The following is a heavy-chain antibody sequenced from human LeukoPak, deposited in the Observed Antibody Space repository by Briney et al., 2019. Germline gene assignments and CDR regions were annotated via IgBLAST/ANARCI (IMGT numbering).Heavy chain of an antibody. Sequence: GRSLRLSCAASGFTFSSYGMHWVRQAPGKGLEWVAVISYDGSNKYYADSVKGRFTISRDNSENTLYLQMNSLRAEDTAVYYCAKDVNGMDVWGQGTTVTVSS. V-gene: IGHV3-30*18. J-gene: IGHJ6*02. CDR2: ISYDGSNK. CDR1: GFTFSSYG. CDR3: AKDVNGMDV.